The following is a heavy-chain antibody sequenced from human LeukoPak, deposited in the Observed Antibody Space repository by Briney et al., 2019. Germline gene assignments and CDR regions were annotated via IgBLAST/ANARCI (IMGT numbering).Heavy chain of an antibody. Sequence: PGGSLRLSCAASGFTFNNYAMSWVRQVPGKGLEWVSAIGDYGGHIYYADSVKGRFTISRDNSKNTVHLQMNRLRADDTAIYYCVKEPAITVIADSWGLGTLVTVSS. CDR1: GFTFNNYA. J-gene: IGHJ4*02. D-gene: IGHD1-20*01. CDR3: VKEPAITVIADS. CDR2: IGDYGGHI. V-gene: IGHV3-23*01.